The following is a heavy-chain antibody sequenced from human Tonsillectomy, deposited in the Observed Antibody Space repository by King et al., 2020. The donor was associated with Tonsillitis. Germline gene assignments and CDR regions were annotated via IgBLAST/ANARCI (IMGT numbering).Heavy chain of an antibody. V-gene: IGHV3-30-3*01. CDR2: ISYDGTSE. D-gene: IGHD6-6*01. J-gene: IGHJ6*02. CDR3: ARDIHSSSTFGMDV. Sequence: VQLVQSGGGVVQPGRSLRLSCAASGFTFNNHAMHWVRQAPGKGLEWVTLISYDGTSEFYADSVKGRFTISRDNSKKTLYLQMNSLRAEDTAVYYCARDIHSSSTFGMDVWDQGTTVTVSS. CDR1: GFTFNNHA.